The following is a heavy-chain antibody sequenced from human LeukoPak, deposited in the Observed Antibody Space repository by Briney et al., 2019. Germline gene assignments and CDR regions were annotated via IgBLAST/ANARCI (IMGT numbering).Heavy chain of an antibody. CDR1: GFTFSSYG. CDR2: IWYDGSNK. V-gene: IGHV3-33*06. CDR3: AKKPSGSQPFDY. D-gene: IGHD3-3*01. Sequence: GGSRRRSGAATGFTFSSYGMHWVRQAPGKGLEWVAVIWYDGSNKYYADSVKGRFTISRDNSKNTLYLEMNSLRAEDTALYYCAKKPSGSQPFDYWGQGTLVTVSS. J-gene: IGHJ4*02.